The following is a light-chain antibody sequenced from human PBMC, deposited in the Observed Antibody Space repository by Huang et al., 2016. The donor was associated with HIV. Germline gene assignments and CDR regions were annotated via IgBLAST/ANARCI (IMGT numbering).Light chain of an antibody. J-gene: IGKJ4*01. Sequence: EIVLTQSPGTLSLSPGERATLSCRASQSVSNNYLALDQQQPGQAPRRLIYGASSRATGIPDRFSGSGSGTGFTLTISRLEPEDFAVYFCQQYGTLLTFGGGTKVEI. CDR2: GAS. V-gene: IGKV3-20*01. CDR3: QQYGTLLT. CDR1: QSVSNNY.